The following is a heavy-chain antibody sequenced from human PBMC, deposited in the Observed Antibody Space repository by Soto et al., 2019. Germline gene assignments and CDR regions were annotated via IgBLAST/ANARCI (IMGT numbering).Heavy chain of an antibody. J-gene: IGHJ5*02. CDR2: ISAYNGNT. Sequence: QVQLVQSGAEVKKPGASVKVSCKASGYTFTSYGISWVRQAPGQGLEWMGGISAYNGNTNYAQKLQGRVTMTTDTSYSKADVELRRSGFEDTAGFYLARAFPSRGGGDWFDPWGQGTLVTVSS. CDR1: GYTFTSYG. D-gene: IGHD3-3*02. CDR3: ARAFPSRGGGDWFDP. V-gene: IGHV1-18*01.